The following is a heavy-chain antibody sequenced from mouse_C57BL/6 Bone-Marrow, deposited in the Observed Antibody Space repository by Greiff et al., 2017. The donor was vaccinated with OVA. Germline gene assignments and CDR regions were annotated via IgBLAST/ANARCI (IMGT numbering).Heavy chain of an antibody. Sequence: EVMLVESGGDLVKPGGSLKLSCAASGFTFSSYGMSWVRQTPDKRLEWVATISSGGSYTYYPDSVKGRFTISRDNAKNTLYLQMSSLKSEDTAMYYCARLGYYVSSYRPWFAYWGQGTLVTVSA. V-gene: IGHV5-6*02. CDR1: GFTFSSYG. D-gene: IGHD1-1*01. CDR2: ISSGGSYT. CDR3: ARLGYYVSSYRPWFAY. J-gene: IGHJ3*01.